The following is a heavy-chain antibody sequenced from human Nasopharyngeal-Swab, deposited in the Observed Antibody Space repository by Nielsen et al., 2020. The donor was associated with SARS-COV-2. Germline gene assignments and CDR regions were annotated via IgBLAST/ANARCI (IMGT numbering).Heavy chain of an antibody. CDR1: GYTFTGYY. D-gene: IGHD6-13*01. Sequence: ASVKVSCKASGYTFTGYYMHWVRQAPGQGLEWMGWINAGNGNTKYSQKFQGRVTITRDTSASTAYMELSSLRSEDTAVYYCARDDSSSWYENWFDPWGQGTLVTVSS. J-gene: IGHJ5*02. CDR3: ARDDSSSWYENWFDP. V-gene: IGHV1-3*01. CDR2: INAGNGNT.